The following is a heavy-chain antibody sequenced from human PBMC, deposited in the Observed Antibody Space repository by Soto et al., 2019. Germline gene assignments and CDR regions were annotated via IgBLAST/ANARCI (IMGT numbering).Heavy chain of an antibody. D-gene: IGHD5-12*01. J-gene: IGHJ5*02. CDR3: ARRKWVATGNWFDP. CDR1: GGSISSSSYY. Sequence: QLQLQESGPGLVKPSETLSLTCTVSGGSISSSSYYWGWIRQPPGKGLERIGSIYYSGSTYYNPSLKSRVTISVDTSKNQFSLKLSSVTAADTAVYYCARRKWVATGNWFDPWGQGTLVTVSS. V-gene: IGHV4-39*01. CDR2: IYYSGST.